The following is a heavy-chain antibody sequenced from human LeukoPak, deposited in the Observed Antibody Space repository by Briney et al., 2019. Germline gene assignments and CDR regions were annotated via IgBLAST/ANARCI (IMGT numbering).Heavy chain of an antibody. CDR2: FDPEDGET. CDR1: GYTLTELS. J-gene: IGHJ6*02. D-gene: IGHD3-9*01. CDR3: AREESYYDILTGSHGMDV. Sequence: ASVKVSCKVSGYTLTELSMHWVRQAPGKGLEWMGGFDPEDGETIYAQKFQGRVTMTEDTSTDTAYMELSSLRSEDTAVYYCAREESYYDILTGSHGMDVWGQGTTVTVSS. V-gene: IGHV1-24*01.